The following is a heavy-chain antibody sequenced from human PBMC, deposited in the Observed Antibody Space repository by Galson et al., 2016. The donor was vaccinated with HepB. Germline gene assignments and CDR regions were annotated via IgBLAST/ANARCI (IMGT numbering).Heavy chain of an antibody. J-gene: IGHJ4*02. CDR3: VREEGGNGD. V-gene: IGHV3-7*01. CDR2: IKEDGTVE. Sequence: SLRLSCAASGFTFKTYWMSWIRQAPGKGLERVANIKEDGTVENYVDSVKGRFTISRDNAKSSFYLQMNRLRGEDTAVYYCVREEGGNGDWGQGTLVTVSS. CDR1: GFTFKTYW. D-gene: IGHD4-23*01.